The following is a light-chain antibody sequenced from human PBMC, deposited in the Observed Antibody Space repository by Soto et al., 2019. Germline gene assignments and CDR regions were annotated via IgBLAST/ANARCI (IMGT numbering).Light chain of an antibody. CDR1: SGHSNYA. CDR2: VNSGGSH. J-gene: IGLJ7*01. CDR3: QPWGTGSAIVV. Sequence: QPVLTQSPSASASLGASVKLTCTLSSGHSNYAIAWHQQQPEKGPRYLMKVNSGGSHIKGDGIPDRFSGSSSGAERYLLISRRQSEDEADYYCQPWGTGSAIVVFGGGTQLTVL. V-gene: IGLV4-69*01.